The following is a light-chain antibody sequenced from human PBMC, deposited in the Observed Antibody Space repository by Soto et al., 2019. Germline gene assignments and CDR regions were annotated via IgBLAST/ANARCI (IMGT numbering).Light chain of an antibody. CDR1: SSDVGGHTY. Sequence: QSVLTQPASVSGSPGQSITISCTGTSSDVGGHTYVSWYQQHSGKAPKLILFEVRNRPSGVSNRFSGSKSGNTASLTISGLQAEDEADYYCSSYTSSNTLVFGGGTKLTVL. CDR3: SSYTSSNTLV. V-gene: IGLV2-14*03. J-gene: IGLJ2*01. CDR2: EVR.